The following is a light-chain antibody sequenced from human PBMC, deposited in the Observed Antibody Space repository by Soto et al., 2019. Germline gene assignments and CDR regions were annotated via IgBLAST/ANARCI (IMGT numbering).Light chain of an antibody. Sequence: IELTQSPSSLSSSVGDRVTITCRASQSINSWLAWYQQKSGKAPKLLSYKASSLESGVPSRFRGSGSGTEFTLIISSLKPDDFDTYYCQQYNSYPLTFGGGTKVDIK. J-gene: IGKJ4*01. CDR3: QQYNSYPLT. CDR1: QSINSW. CDR2: KAS. V-gene: IGKV1-5*03.